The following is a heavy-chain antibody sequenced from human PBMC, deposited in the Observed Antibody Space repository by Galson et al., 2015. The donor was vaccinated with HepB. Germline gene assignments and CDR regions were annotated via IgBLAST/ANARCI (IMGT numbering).Heavy chain of an antibody. D-gene: IGHD4-17*01. CDR1: GFTFSDYY. CDR3: ARVADSHYGDHTHFDS. CDR2: VSSNTIYT. V-gene: IGHV3-11*06. Sequence: SLRLSCAASGFTFSDYYMSWIRQAPGKGLEWLAYVSSNTIYTNYADSVKGRFTVSRDNVKNSISLQMNRLSVEDTAMYYGARVADSHYGDHTHFDSWGQGALVTVSS. J-gene: IGHJ4*02.